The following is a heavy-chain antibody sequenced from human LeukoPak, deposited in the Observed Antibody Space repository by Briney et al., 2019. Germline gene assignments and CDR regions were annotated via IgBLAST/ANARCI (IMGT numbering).Heavy chain of an antibody. Sequence: GGSLRLSCAASGFTFNEFEMNWVRQAPGKGLEWISYISSRAGTIYYADSVKGRFTISRDNAKNSLYLQMNSLRAEDTAVYYCAKDNWNYFDYWGQGTLVTVSS. V-gene: IGHV3-11*04. CDR1: GFTFNEFE. D-gene: IGHD1-20*01. J-gene: IGHJ4*02. CDR2: ISSRAGTI. CDR3: AKDNWNYFDY.